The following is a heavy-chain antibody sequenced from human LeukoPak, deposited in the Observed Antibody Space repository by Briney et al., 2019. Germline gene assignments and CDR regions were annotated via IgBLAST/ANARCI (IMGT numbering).Heavy chain of an antibody. V-gene: IGHV3-30*02. CDR2: IRYDGSNK. CDR1: GFTFSSYA. D-gene: IGHD2-15*01. Sequence: PGGSLRLSCAASGFTFSSYAMSWVRQAPGKGLEWVAFIRYDGSNKYYADSVKGRFTISRDNSKNTLYLQMSSLRAEDTAVYYCAKSCSGGSCYPDYWGQGTLVTVSS. J-gene: IGHJ4*02. CDR3: AKSCSGGSCYPDY.